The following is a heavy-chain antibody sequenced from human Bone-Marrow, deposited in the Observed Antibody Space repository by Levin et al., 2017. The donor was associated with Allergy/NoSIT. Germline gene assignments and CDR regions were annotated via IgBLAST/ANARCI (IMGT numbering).Heavy chain of an antibody. CDR3: AIYCRAISNCYKNKDCYYGMDV. J-gene: IGHJ6*02. CDR1: GASVSSRNYY. V-gene: IGHV4-61*01. CDR2: ISYSGNS. D-gene: IGHD2-15*01. Sequence: KPSETLSLTCIVSGASVSSRNYYWTWLRQPPGKELEWIGEISYSGNSNYNPSLKSRLAISLDASKNQFSLRLSSVTAADTAVYYCAIYCRAISNCYKNKDCYYGMDVWGQGTTVTVSS.